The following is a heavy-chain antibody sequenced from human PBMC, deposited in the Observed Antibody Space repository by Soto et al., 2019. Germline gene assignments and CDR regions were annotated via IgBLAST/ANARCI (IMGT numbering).Heavy chain of an antibody. CDR3: ARWELLLHDRHQNFDY. D-gene: IGHD1-26*01. V-gene: IGHV1-18*01. CDR1: GYTFTSYG. Sequence: ASVKVSCKASGYTFTSYGISWVRQAPGQGLEWMGWISAYNGNTNYAQKLQGRVTMTTDTSTSTAYMELRSLRSDDTALYYCARWELLLHDRHQNFDYWGQGTLVTVSS. CDR2: ISAYNGNT. J-gene: IGHJ4*02.